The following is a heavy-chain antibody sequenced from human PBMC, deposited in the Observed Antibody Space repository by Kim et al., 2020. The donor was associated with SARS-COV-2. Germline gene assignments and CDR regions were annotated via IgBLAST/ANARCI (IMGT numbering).Heavy chain of an antibody. CDR2: ISYDGSNK. J-gene: IGHJ6*02. Sequence: GGSLRLSCAASGFTFSSYGMHWVRQAPGKGLEWVAVISYDGSNKYYADSVKGRFTISRDNSKNTLYLQMNSLRAEDTAVYYCAKDYYGSGRSLSDVWGQGTTVTVSS. D-gene: IGHD3-10*01. V-gene: IGHV3-30*18. CDR1: GFTFSSYG. CDR3: AKDYYGSGRSLSDV.